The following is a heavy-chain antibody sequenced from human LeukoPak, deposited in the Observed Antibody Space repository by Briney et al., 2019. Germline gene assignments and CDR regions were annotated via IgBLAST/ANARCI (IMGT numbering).Heavy chain of an antibody. D-gene: IGHD2-2*01. Sequence: GRSLRLSCAASGFTFSSYAMHWVRQAPGKGLEWVAVISYDGSNKYYADSVKGRFTISRDNSKNTLYLQMNSLRAEDTAVYYCASLPHIVVVPAAIEAYYYYGMDVWGQGTTVTVSS. CDR2: ISYDGSNK. V-gene: IGHV3-30-3*01. CDR3: ASLPHIVVVPAAIEAYYYYGMDV. CDR1: GFTFSSYA. J-gene: IGHJ6*02.